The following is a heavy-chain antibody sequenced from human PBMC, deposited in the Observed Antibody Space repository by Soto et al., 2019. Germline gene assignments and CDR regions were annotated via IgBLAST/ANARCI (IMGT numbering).Heavy chain of an antibody. CDR2: IYSGGAT. CDR1: GFSFPPAW. V-gene: IGHV3-15*07. Sequence: EVQLVESDGGLVKPGGSLRLSCAPSGFSFPPAWFNWVRQAPGRGLAWVGRIYSGGATEYSAPVRGRFTISRDDSQSTLYLQMDSLEIGDTALYFCIWQSHFGGAWRWGQGTPVTVSS. CDR3: IWQSHFGGAWR. J-gene: IGHJ1*01. D-gene: IGHD3-3*01.